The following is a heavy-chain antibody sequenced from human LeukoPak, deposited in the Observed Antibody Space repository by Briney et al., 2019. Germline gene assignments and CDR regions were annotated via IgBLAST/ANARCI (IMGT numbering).Heavy chain of an antibody. CDR3: ASLGDIVVVVADNAFDI. Sequence: GGSLRLSCAASGFTFSSYAMSWVRQAPGKGLEWVSYISSSGSTIYYADSVKGRFTISRDNAKNSLYLQMNSLRAEDTAVYYCASLGDIVVVVADNAFDIWGQGTMVTVSS. V-gene: IGHV3-48*03. D-gene: IGHD2-15*01. J-gene: IGHJ3*02. CDR1: GFTFSSYA. CDR2: ISSSGSTI.